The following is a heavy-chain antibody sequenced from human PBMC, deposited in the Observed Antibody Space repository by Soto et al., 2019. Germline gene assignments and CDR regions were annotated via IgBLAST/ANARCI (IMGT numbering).Heavy chain of an antibody. CDR3: GGGSSCGSYHPDAIDY. CDR1: GYTFTSYG. D-gene: IGHD2-15*01. Sequence: QVQQVQSGAEVKKPGASVKVSCKPHGYTFTSYGITWVRQAPGQGLECMGWISAYNGNTNYAQKLQGRVTMTKDAPTSTGDMELRSVSSDDTAVYHCGGGSSCGSYHPDAIDYCGQGGMVTVSS. V-gene: IGHV1-18*04. CDR2: ISAYNGNT. J-gene: IGHJ4*02.